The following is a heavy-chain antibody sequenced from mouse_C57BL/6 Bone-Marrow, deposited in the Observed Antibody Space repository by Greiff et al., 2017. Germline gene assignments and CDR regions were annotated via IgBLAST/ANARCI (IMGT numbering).Heavy chain of an antibody. Sequence: EVKLVESGGGLVKPGGSLKLSCAASGFTFSDYGMHWVRQAPETGLKWVAYISSGSSTIYYTDTVKGRFTIFSANAKNTLFLQMTSLRSEDTAMYYCARGDYAYEGAWFAYWGQGTLVTVSA. CDR1: GFTFSDYG. D-gene: IGHD2-2*01. J-gene: IGHJ3*01. CDR2: ISSGSSTI. CDR3: ARGDYAYEGAWFAY. V-gene: IGHV5-17*01.